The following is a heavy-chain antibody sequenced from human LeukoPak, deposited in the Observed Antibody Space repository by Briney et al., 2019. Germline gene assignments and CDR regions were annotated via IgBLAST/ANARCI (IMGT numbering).Heavy chain of an antibody. CDR1: GGSISSYY. J-gene: IGHJ4*02. CDR2: IYYSGST. D-gene: IGHD3-22*01. CDR3: ARHPDYYDSSGYYSYYFDY. Sequence: SETLSLTCTVSGGSISSYYWSWIRQPPGKGLEWIGYIYYSGSTNHNPSLKSRVTISVDTSKNQFSLKVNSVTAADTAVYYCARHPDYYDSSGYYSYYFDYWGQGTLVTVSS. V-gene: IGHV4-59*01.